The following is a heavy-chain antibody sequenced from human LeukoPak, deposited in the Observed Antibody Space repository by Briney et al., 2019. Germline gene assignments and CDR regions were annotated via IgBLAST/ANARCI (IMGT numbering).Heavy chain of an antibody. D-gene: IGHD3-3*01. CDR2: ICTSGSN. CDR1: GVAMSCYY. CDR3: AREDYDFWRGYYGWFDY. V-gene: IGHV4-4*07. Sequence: PSETLSLTCTVSGVAMSCYYGISIRQPAGRVLEGIGRICTSGSNNYYPSIKSRVTMSVDTSKNQFSLKLSSVTADDTAVYYCAREDYDFWRGYYGWFDYWGQGTLVTVSS. J-gene: IGHJ4*02.